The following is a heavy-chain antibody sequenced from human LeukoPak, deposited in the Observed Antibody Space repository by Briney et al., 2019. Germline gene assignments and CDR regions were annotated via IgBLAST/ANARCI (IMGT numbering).Heavy chain of an antibody. V-gene: IGHV1-2*02. CDR2: INPNSGGT. CDR1: GYTFTGYY. CDR3: ASWLSMVRGVIPRGFDY. D-gene: IGHD3-10*01. Sequence: GASVKVSCKASGYTFTGYYIHWVRQAPGQGLECVGWINPNSGGTSYAQKFQGRVTMTRDTSISTAYMELSSLRSEDTAVYYCASWLSMVRGVIPRGFDYWGQGTLVTVSS. J-gene: IGHJ4*02.